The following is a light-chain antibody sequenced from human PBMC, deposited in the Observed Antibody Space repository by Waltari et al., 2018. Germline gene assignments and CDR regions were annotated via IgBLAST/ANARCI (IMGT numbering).Light chain of an antibody. J-gene: IGKJ4*01. Sequence: DIVLTQSPATLSLSPGESATLSCRASQRVSSYLAWYQQKPGQAPRILIYDASNRATGIPARFSGSGSGTDFTRTISSLEPEDFAVYYCQQRSNWLTFGGGTKVEIK. CDR3: QQRSNWLT. V-gene: IGKV3-11*01. CDR2: DAS. CDR1: QRVSSY.